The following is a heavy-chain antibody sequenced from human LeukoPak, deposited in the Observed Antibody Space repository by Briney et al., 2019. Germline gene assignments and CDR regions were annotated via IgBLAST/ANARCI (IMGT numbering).Heavy chain of an antibody. V-gene: IGHV1-69*04. CDR1: GGTFISYA. J-gene: IGHJ5*02. D-gene: IGHD3-3*01. Sequence: ASVKVSCKASGGTFISYAISWVRQAPGQGLEWMGRIIPILGIANYAQKFQGRVTITADKSTSTAYMELSSLRSEDTAVYYCARQYYDFWSGYSEYNWFDPWGQGTLVTVSS. CDR2: IIPILGIA. CDR3: ARQYYDFWSGYSEYNWFDP.